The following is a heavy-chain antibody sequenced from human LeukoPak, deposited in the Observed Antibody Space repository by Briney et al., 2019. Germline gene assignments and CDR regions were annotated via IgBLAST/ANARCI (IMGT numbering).Heavy chain of an antibody. D-gene: IGHD2-8*02. CDR2: ISHSGKT. V-gene: IGHV4-34*01. CDR3: ATYWSTGNSDC. CDR1: GGSFSAYY. Sequence: SETLSLTRAFYGGSFSAYYWTWLRQPPGSGLEWIGEISHSGKTHYHPSLKSRVTISLDTSKNQFSLKLSSVTAANTAVYYCATYWSTGNSDCWGQGTLVTVSS. J-gene: IGHJ4*02.